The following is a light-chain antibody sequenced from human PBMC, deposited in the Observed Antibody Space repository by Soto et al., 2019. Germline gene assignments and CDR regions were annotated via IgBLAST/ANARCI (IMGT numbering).Light chain of an antibody. CDR3: QQYGGSPWT. CDR2: GAS. Sequence: EIVLTPSPGTLSLSPCERVALYCRASQSISSNSLAWYQQKPGQAPRLLIYGASSRATGIPDRFSGSGSGTDFTLTISRLEPEDFAVYYCQQYGGSPWTFGQGTKVDIK. CDR1: QSISSNS. V-gene: IGKV3-20*01. J-gene: IGKJ1*01.